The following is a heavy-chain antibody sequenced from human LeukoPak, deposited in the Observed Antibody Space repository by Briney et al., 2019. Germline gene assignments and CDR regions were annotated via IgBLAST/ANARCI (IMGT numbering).Heavy chain of an antibody. CDR1: GGSISSSSYY. V-gene: IGHV4-39*07. J-gene: IGHJ4*02. Sequence: SETLSLTYTVSGGSISSSSYYWGWIRQPPGKGLEWIGSIYYSGSTYYNPSLKSRVTISVDTSKNQFSLKLSSVTAADTAVYYCARGGYDYVWGSYRFPPDWGQGTLVTVSS. CDR3: ARGGYDYVWGSYRFPPD. CDR2: IYYSGST. D-gene: IGHD3-16*02.